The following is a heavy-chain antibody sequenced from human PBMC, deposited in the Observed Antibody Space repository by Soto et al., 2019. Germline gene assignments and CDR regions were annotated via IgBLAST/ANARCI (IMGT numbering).Heavy chain of an antibody. V-gene: IGHV3-9*01. CDR1: GFTFDHYA. Sequence: EGQLVESEGGLVQPGRSLRLSCVASGFTFDHYAMHWVRQAPGKGQEWVAGITWNSGSKDYGNSVKGRFSISRDNAQNSLHLQMNSLGPEDTAFYYCARHSEQVRPVAILGASFDIWGQGTLVTVSS. J-gene: IGHJ3*02. CDR2: ITWNSGSK. D-gene: IGHD2-2*01. CDR3: ARHSEQVRPVAILGASFDI.